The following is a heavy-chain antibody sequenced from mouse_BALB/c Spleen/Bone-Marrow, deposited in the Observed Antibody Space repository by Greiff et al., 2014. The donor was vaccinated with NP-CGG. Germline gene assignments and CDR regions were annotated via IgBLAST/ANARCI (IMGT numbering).Heavy chain of an antibody. V-gene: IGHV3-6*02. CDR1: GYSITNGYY. CDR3: AMGHYAMDY. J-gene: IGHJ4*01. CDR2: ITYDGSS. Sequence: ESGPGLVKPSQSLSLTCSVTGYSITNGYYWNWIRQLPGNKLEWMAYITYDGSSDYNPSLKNRISITRDTSKNQFFLKLNSVTTEDTSTYCSAMGHYAMDYWGQGTSVTVSS.